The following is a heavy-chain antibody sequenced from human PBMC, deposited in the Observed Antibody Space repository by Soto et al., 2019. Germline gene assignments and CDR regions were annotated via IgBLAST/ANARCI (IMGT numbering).Heavy chain of an antibody. J-gene: IGHJ4*02. CDR1: GGSVTNSSYY. CDR3: VSQRTTVTTQAYCEY. V-gene: IGHV4-39*01. Sequence: SETLSLTCTVSGGSVTNSSYYWGWIRQSPGKGLEWIGSVYYRGRSYSKSSVKSRVTISVDTSKNRFSLSLNSVTASDTAVYFCVSQRTTVTTQAYCEYWGPGALVIASS. D-gene: IGHD4-17*01. CDR2: VYYRGRS.